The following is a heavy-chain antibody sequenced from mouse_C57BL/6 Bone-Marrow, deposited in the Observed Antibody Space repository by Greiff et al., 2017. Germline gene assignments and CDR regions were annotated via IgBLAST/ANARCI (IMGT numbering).Heavy chain of an antibody. Sequence: EVQLQQSGPELVKPGASVKISCKASGYTFTDYYMNWVKQSPGKSLEWIGDINPNNGGTSYNQKFKCKATLTVDKSSSTAYMELRSLTSEDSAVYYCAHYGYDFYAMDYWGQGTSVTVSS. D-gene: IGHD2-2*01. CDR3: AHYGYDFYAMDY. CDR2: INPNNGGT. J-gene: IGHJ4*01. CDR1: GYTFTDYY. V-gene: IGHV1-26*01.